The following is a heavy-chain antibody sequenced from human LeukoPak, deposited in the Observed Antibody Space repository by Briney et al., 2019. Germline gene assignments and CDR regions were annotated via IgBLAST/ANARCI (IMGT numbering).Heavy chain of an antibody. Sequence: SQTLSPPCNVSGVSVSDGRYYWTWIRQHPGKGLEWIGYKYYSGSAKYNPSLKSRLTISIDTSKNQFSLHLSSVTAADTATYYCATPYCSSISCLDVFNIWGQGTRVTVSS. CDR3: ATPYCSSISCLDVFNI. CDR1: GVSVSDGRYY. J-gene: IGHJ3*02. V-gene: IGHV4-31*03. D-gene: IGHD2-2*01. CDR2: KYYSGSA.